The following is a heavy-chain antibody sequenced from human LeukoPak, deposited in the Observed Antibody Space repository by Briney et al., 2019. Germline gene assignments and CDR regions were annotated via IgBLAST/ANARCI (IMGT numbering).Heavy chain of an antibody. CDR1: GFTFDDYA. V-gene: IGHV3-9*01. J-gene: IGHJ4*02. CDR2: ISWNSGSI. CDR3: ARDQGGMVSY. D-gene: IGHD2-8*01. Sequence: GGSLRLSCAASGFTFDDYAMHWVRQAPGKGLEWVSGISWNSGSIGYADSVKGRFTISRDNAKNSLYLQMNSLRAEDTAVYYCARDQGGMVSYWGQGTLVTVSS.